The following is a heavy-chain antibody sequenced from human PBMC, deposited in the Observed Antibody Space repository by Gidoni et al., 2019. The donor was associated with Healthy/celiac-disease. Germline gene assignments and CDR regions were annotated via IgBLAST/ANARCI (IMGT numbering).Heavy chain of an antibody. CDR2: INHSGST. Sequence: QVQLQQWRAGLLKPSETLSLTCAVSGGSFSGYYWSWIRQPPGKGLEWIGEINHSGSTNYNPSLKSRVTISVDTSKNQFSLKLSSVTAADTAVYYCARCCGGNTRVGWFDPWGQGTLVTVSS. J-gene: IGHJ5*02. D-gene: IGHD2-21*01. CDR3: ARCCGGNTRVGWFDP. V-gene: IGHV4-34*01. CDR1: GGSFSGYY.